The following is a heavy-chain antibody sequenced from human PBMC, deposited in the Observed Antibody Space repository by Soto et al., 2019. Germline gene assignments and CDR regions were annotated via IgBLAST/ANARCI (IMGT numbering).Heavy chain of an antibody. CDR1: GGSISSYY. CDR3: ARDKSYYDSSGYYPEYYYYGMDV. Sequence: SETLSLTCTVSGGSISSYYWSWIRQPPGRGLEWIGYIYYSGSTNYNPSLKSRVTISVDTSKNQFSLKLSSVTAADTAVYYCARDKSYYDSSGYYPEYYYYGMDVWGQGTTVTVSS. J-gene: IGHJ6*02. D-gene: IGHD3-22*01. CDR2: IYYSGST. V-gene: IGHV4-59*01.